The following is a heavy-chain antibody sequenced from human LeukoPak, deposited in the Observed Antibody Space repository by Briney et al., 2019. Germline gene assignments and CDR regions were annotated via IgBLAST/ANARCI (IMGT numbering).Heavy chain of an antibody. Sequence: ASVKVSCKASGYTFTSYGISWVRQAPGQGLEWMGWISAYNGNTNYAQKLQGRVTMTTDTSTSTAYMELRSLRSDDTDVYYCARVARITMIVTDAFDIWGQGTMVTVSS. D-gene: IGHD3-22*01. CDR1: GYTFTSYG. CDR2: ISAYNGNT. CDR3: ARVARITMIVTDAFDI. V-gene: IGHV1-18*01. J-gene: IGHJ3*02.